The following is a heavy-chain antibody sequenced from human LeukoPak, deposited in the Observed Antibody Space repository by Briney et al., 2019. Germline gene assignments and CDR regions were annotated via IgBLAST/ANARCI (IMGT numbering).Heavy chain of an antibody. CDR1: GVSITTYY. J-gene: IGHJ4*02. D-gene: IGHD3-10*01. Sequence: SETLSLTCTVSGVSITTYYWSWIRQPAGKGLEWIGHIYTSGSTNYNPSLKSRVTMSVDTSKNQFSLKLSSVTAADTAVYYCARQGSRGIDYWGQGTLVTVSS. CDR2: IYTSGST. CDR3: ARQGSRGIDY. V-gene: IGHV4-4*07.